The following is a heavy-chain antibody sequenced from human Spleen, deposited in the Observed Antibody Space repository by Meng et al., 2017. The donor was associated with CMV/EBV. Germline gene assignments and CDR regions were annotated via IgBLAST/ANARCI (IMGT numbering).Heavy chain of an antibody. V-gene: IGHV3-33*03. D-gene: IGHD2-2*01. CDR1: GFVFSNYG. Sequence: GESLKISCAASGFVFSNYGMHWVRQAPGKGLEWVAVIWYDGTAKYYTDSVKGRFTISRDNSKYSLYLQMNSLRPEDTAFYYCAKDTCTSTTCHFDSWGQGTLVTVSS. CDR3: AKDTCTSTTCHFDS. J-gene: IGHJ4*02. CDR2: IWYDGTAK.